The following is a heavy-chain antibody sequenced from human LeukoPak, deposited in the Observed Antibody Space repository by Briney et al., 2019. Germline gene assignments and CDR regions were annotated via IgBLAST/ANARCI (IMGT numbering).Heavy chain of an antibody. D-gene: IGHD2-2*01. Sequence: GGSLRLSCAASGFTFSDYYLNWIRQAPGKGLEWVSYISSSGTTIYYADSVKGRFTISRDNSKNTLYVQMNSLRAEDTAVYYCAKDKNALCSITCRSEFDYWGQGTLVTVSS. CDR3: AKDKNALCSITCRSEFDY. V-gene: IGHV3-11*04. CDR1: GFTFSDYY. J-gene: IGHJ4*02. CDR2: ISSSGTTI.